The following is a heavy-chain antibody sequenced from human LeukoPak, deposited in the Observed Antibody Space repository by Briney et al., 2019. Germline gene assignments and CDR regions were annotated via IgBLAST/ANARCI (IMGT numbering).Heavy chain of an antibody. CDR3: ARSTFSHASTGGYDY. CDR1: GGSISSSSYY. V-gene: IGHV4-39*07. J-gene: IGHJ4*02. Sequence: SETLSLTCTVSGGSISSSSYYRGWIRQPPGKGLEWIGTIYHSGSTYYTPSLQSRVTISVDMSKNQFSLRLSRVTVADTAVYFCARSTFSHASTGGYDYWGQGILVTVSS. CDR2: IYHSGST. D-gene: IGHD3-22*01.